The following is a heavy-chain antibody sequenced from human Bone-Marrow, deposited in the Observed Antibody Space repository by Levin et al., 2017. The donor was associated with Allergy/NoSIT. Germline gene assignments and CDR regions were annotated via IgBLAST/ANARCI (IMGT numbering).Heavy chain of an antibody. CDR2: IYPGDSDT. CDR3: ARQPTPNDYGDYTYYYYGMDV. J-gene: IGHJ6*02. CDR1: GYSFTSYW. D-gene: IGHD4-17*01. Sequence: GGSLRLSCKGSGYSFTSYWIGWVRQMPGKGLEWMGIIYPGDSDTRYSPSFQGQVTISADKSISTAYLQWSSLKASDTAMYYCARQPTPNDYGDYTYYYYGMDVWGQGTTVTVSS. V-gene: IGHV5-51*01.